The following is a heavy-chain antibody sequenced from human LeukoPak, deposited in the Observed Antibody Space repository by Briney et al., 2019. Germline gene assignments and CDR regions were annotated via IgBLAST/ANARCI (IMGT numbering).Heavy chain of an antibody. CDR3: AKGGPAAAGTSFDN. Sequence: PGVSLRLSCAASGFTFSIYAMTWVRQAPGKGLEWVAFIRNDGSNKYYADSVKGRFTISKDNSKNTLYLQMNSLRAEDTAVYYCAKGGPAAAGTSFDNWGQGTLVTVSS. CDR2: IRNDGSNK. V-gene: IGHV3-30*02. CDR1: GFTFSIYA. J-gene: IGHJ4*02. D-gene: IGHD6-13*01.